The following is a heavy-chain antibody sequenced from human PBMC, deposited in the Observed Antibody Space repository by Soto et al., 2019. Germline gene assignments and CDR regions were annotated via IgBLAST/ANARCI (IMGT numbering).Heavy chain of an antibody. Sequence: VGSLRLSCAASGVTFTSYAMTWVRQVPGEGLQWVSSISKSGDSTYYADSVKGRFTTSRDNSKNTLYLQMNSLRAEDTAIYYCAKGSFGFDYWGQGTLVTVSS. V-gene: IGHV3-23*01. CDR1: GVTFTSYA. CDR2: ISKSGDST. CDR3: AKGSFGFDY. J-gene: IGHJ4*02. D-gene: IGHD3-10*01.